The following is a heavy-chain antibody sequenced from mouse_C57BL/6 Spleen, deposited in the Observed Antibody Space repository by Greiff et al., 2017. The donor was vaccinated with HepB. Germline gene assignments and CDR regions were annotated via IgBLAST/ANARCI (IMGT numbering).Heavy chain of an antibody. V-gene: IGHV1-5*01. Sequence: VQLQQSGTVLARPGASVKMSCKTSGYTFTSYWMHWVKQRPGQGLEWIGAIYPGNSDTSYNQKFKGKAKLTAVTSASTAYMELSSLTNEDSAVYYCTRHDGSSYGWFAYWGQGTLVTVSA. CDR2: IYPGNSDT. CDR1: GYTFTSYW. CDR3: TRHDGSSYGWFAY. J-gene: IGHJ3*01. D-gene: IGHD1-1*01.